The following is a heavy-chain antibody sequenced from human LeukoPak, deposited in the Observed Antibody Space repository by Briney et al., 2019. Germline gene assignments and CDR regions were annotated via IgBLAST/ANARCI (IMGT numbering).Heavy chain of an antibody. D-gene: IGHD2-2*01. V-gene: IGHV3-53*01. J-gene: IGHJ6*02. Sequence: GGSLRLSCAASGFTVSSNYMSWVRQAPGKGLEWVSVIYSGGSKYYEESVKGRFTIARDNPENTLYLQMNSLRAEDTAVYYCARGLDCSSSSCGLTYGIDGWGQGTTVTVSS. CDR3: ARGLDCSSSSCGLTYGIDG. CDR1: GFTVSSNY. CDR2: IYSGGSK.